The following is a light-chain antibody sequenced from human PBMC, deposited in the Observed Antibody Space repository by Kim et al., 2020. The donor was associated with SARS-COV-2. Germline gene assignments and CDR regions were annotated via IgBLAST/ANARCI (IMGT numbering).Light chain of an antibody. CDR2: VNSDGSH. J-gene: IGLJ2*01. CDR3: QAWGTGIVV. Sequence: SVKITCPQSTGPSTNAIAWHQHPPKKGPRYLMKVNSDGSHTKGDGIPDRFSGSSSGAERYLTISSLQSDDEADYYCQAWGTGIVVFGGGTQLTVL. V-gene: IGLV4-69*02. CDR1: TGPSTNA.